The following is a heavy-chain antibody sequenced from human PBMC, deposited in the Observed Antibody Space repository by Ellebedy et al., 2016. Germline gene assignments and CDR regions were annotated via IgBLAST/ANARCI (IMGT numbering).Heavy chain of an antibody. CDR1: GGSVDTYY. CDR2: VFYGGST. Sequence: SETLSLTXTVSGGSVDTYYWTWIRQSPGKGLEWIGYVFYGGSTKYNPSLRSRVTISLDPSKNQFSLKVTSVAAVDTAVYYCARDVCLYSSSPSFDSWGQGTLVTVSS. CDR3: ARDVCLYSSSPSFDS. D-gene: IGHD6-6*01. J-gene: IGHJ4*02. V-gene: IGHV4-59*02.